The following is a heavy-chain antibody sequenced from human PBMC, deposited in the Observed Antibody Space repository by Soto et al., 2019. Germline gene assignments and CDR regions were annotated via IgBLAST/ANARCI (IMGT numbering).Heavy chain of an antibody. Sequence: QVQLVQSGSEVKKPGASVKVSCKASGYTFTSFGISWVRQAPGQGLEWMGWISAYNGNTNYAQKLQGRVTMTTDRSTSTAYMELRSLRSDDTAVYYCARDPSLYYGDYLDWFDPWGQGTLVTVSS. CDR1: GYTFTSFG. CDR3: ARDPSLYYGDYLDWFDP. D-gene: IGHD4-17*01. J-gene: IGHJ5*02. V-gene: IGHV1-18*01. CDR2: ISAYNGNT.